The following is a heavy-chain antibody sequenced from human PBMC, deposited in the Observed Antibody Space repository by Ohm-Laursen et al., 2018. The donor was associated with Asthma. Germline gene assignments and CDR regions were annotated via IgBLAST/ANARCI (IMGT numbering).Heavy chain of an antibody. CDR3: AKDIRGARGVDYYYYGMDV. J-gene: IGHJ6*02. Sequence: SLRLSCAASGFTFSTYWMSWVRQAPGKGLEWVANTNEDGSEIYYVDSVKGRFTISRDNAKNSLYLQMNSLRAEDTALYYCAKDIRGARGVDYYYYGMDVWGQGTTVTVSS. V-gene: IGHV3-7*03. CDR2: TNEDGSEI. D-gene: IGHD1-26*01. CDR1: GFTFSTYW.